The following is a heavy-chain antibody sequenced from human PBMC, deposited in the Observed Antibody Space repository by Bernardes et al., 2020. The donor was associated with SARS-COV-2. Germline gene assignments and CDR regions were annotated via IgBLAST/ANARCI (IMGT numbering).Heavy chain of an antibody. V-gene: IGHV3-30*18. J-gene: IGHJ6*02. CDR1: GFTFSSYG. CDR3: AKTGWLHYGMDV. D-gene: IGHD5-12*01. CDR2: ISYDGSNK. Sequence: GGSLRLSCAASGFTFSSYGMHWVRQAPGKGLEWVAVISYDGSNKYYADSVKGRFTISRDNSKNTLYLQMNSLRAEDTAVYYCAKTGWLHYGMDVWGQGTTVTVSS.